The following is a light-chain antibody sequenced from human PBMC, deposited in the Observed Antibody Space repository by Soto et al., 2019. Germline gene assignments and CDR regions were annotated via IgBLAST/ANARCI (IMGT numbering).Light chain of an antibody. V-gene: IGLV2-8*01. J-gene: IGLJ2*01. CDR1: SSDVGAYNY. CDR2: EVT. CDR3: SSYTSSSTLMV. Sequence: QSALTQPPSASGSPGQSVTISCTGTSSDVGAYNYVSWYQQYPGKAPKLMIYEVTKRPSGVPDRFSGSKSGNTASLTISGLQAEDEADYYCSSYTSSSTLMVFGGGTKVTVL.